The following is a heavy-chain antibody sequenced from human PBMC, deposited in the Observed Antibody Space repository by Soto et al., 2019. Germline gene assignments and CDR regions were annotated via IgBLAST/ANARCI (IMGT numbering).Heavy chain of an antibody. J-gene: IGHJ4*02. CDR2: ISGSGGST. V-gene: IGHV3-23*01. Sequence: EVQLLESGGGLVQPGGSLRLSCAASGFTFSSYAMSWVRQAPGKGLEWVSAISGSGGSTYYADSVKGRFTLSRDNSKTALYLQMNSLRAEDTAVYYCANGAAWSPFDYWGQGTLVTVSS. CDR1: GFTFSSYA. CDR3: ANGAAWSPFDY. D-gene: IGHD2-15*01.